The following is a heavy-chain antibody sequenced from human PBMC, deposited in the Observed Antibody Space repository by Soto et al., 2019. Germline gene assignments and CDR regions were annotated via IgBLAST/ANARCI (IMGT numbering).Heavy chain of an antibody. J-gene: IGHJ4*02. Sequence: SETLSLTCTVSGGSISSYYWSWIRQPPGKGLEWIGYIYYSGSTNYNPSLKSRVTISVDTSKNQFSLKLSSVTAADTAVYYCARSYYYGSGSYLDWGQGTLVX. CDR3: ARSYYYGSGSYLD. CDR2: IYYSGST. CDR1: GGSISSYY. V-gene: IGHV4-59*01. D-gene: IGHD3-10*01.